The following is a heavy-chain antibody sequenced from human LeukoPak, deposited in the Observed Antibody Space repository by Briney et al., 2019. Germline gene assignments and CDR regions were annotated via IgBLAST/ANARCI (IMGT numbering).Heavy chain of an antibody. V-gene: IGHV4-38-2*01. D-gene: IGHD2-8*02. Sequence: PSETLSLTCAVSGYSISSGCYWGWIRQPPGKGLECIGNINHTGNTYYNPSLRSRVTISVDTSKNQFSLTLNSVTAADTAVYYCARHYWAPGAFDIWGQGTMVTVSS. CDR2: INHTGNT. J-gene: IGHJ3*02. CDR1: GYSISSGCY. CDR3: ARHYWAPGAFDI.